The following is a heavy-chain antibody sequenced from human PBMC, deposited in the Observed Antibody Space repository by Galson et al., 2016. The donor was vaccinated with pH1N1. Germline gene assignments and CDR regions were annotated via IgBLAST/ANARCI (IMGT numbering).Heavy chain of an antibody. D-gene: IGHD6-19*01. CDR3: ARHVALAGSFYFDY. Sequence: TLSLTCTVSGGSISSDDYYWSWLRQPPGKGLEWIGYIFYSVNTYYDPSLKSRVSIIPGTSKNQFSLKLSSVTAADTAVYYCARHVALAGSFYFDYWGQGTLVTVSS. V-gene: IGHV4-30-4*08. CDR2: IFYSVNT. J-gene: IGHJ4*02. CDR1: GGSISSDDYY.